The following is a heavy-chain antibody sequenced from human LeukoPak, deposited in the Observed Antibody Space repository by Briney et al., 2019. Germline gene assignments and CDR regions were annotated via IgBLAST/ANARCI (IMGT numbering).Heavy chain of an antibody. Sequence: GGSLRLSCAASGFTLSSYDMHWVRKATGKDLEWVSAIGTAGDTYYPGSVKGRFTISRENAKNSLYLQMNNLRAEDTAAYYCARGYSSGWYPWGQGTLVTVSS. D-gene: IGHD6-19*01. V-gene: IGHV3-13*01. CDR1: GFTLSSYD. CDR2: IGTAGDT. CDR3: ARGYSSGWYP. J-gene: IGHJ5*02.